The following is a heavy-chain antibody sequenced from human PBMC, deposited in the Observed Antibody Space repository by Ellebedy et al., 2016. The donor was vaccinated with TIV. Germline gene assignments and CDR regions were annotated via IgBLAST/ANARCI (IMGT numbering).Heavy chain of an antibody. CDR2: ICYSGST. CDR1: GGSISSGGYY. J-gene: IGHJ4*02. CDR3: AREWDYFDSSGYHTSYFDY. V-gene: IGHV4-31*03. Sequence: LRLSXTVSGGSISSGGYYWSWIRQYPGKGLEWIGYICYSGSTYYNPSLKSRVTISVDTSKNQFSLKLGSVTAADTAVYFCAREWDYFDSSGYHTSYFDYWGQGTLVTVSS. D-gene: IGHD3-22*01.